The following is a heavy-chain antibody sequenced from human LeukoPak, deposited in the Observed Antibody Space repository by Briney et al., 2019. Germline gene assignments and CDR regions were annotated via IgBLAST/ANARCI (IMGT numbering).Heavy chain of an antibody. CDR1: GFTFTHAW. V-gene: IGHV3-69-1*02. CDR3: AELGITMIGGV. Sequence: GGSLRLSCAASGFTFTHAWMSWVRQAPGKGLEWVSAISGPGSSAYYADSVKGRFTISRDNAKNSLYLQMNSLRAEDTAVYYCAELGITMIGGVWGKGTTVAISS. J-gene: IGHJ6*04. D-gene: IGHD3-10*02. CDR2: ISGPGSSA.